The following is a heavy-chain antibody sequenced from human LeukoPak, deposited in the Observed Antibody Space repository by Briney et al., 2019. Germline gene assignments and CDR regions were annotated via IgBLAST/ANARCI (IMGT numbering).Heavy chain of an antibody. CDR2: IYPGDSDT. D-gene: IGHD2-2*01. V-gene: IGHV5-51*01. CDR1: GYTFTSYW. J-gene: IGHJ6*04. Sequence: GESLQISCQGSGYTFTSYWIGGVRPMPGKGLEWMGIIYPGDSDTRYSPSFQGQVTISANKSISTAYLQWSSLKASDTAMYYCARHSSAAYYYYYGMDVWGKGTTGTVS. CDR3: ARHSSAAYYYYYGMDV.